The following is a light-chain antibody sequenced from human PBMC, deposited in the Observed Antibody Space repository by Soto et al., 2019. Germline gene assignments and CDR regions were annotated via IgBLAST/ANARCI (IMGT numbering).Light chain of an antibody. V-gene: IGLV2-11*01. Sequence: QSALTQPRSVSGSPGQSVTISCTGTSSDVGDYNYVSWYQQHPGKAPKLMIYDVSNRPSGVPDRFSGSKSGNTASLTISGLQAEDDADYYCCSYVGTYTFEVFGTGTKVTVL. CDR2: DVS. J-gene: IGLJ1*01. CDR1: SSDVGDYNY. CDR3: CSYVGTYTFEV.